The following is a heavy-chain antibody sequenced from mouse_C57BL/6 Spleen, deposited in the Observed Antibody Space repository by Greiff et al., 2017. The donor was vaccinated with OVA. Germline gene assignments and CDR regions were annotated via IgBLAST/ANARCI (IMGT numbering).Heavy chain of an antibody. CDR1: GYAFTNYL. J-gene: IGHJ2*01. D-gene: IGHD1-1*01. Sequence: VQLQQSGAELVRPGTSVKVSCKASGYAFTNYLIEWVEQRPGQGLEWIGVINPGSGGTNYNEKFKGKATLTADKSSSTAYMQLSSLTSEDSAVYFCAREEDYGSDDWGQGTTLTVSS. V-gene: IGHV1-54*01. CDR2: INPGSGGT. CDR3: AREEDYGSDD.